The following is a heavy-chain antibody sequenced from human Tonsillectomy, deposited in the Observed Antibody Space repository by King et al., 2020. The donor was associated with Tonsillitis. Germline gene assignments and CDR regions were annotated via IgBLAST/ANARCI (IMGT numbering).Heavy chain of an antibody. J-gene: IGHJ3*02. D-gene: IGHD6-25*01. CDR3: ARISARDDTFDI. Sequence: QLTLKESGPALVKPTQTLTLTCTISGFSLSTSGMRVSWIRQPPGKALEWLARIDWDDDKFYSTSLKTRLTISKDTSKNQVVLTMTNMDPVDTATYYCARISARDDTFDIWGQGTMVTVSS. CDR1: GFSLSTSGMR. V-gene: IGHV2-70*04. CDR2: IDWDDDK.